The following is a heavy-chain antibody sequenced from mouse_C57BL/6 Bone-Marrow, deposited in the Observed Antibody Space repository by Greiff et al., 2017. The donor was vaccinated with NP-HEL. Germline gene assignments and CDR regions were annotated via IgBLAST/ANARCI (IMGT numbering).Heavy chain of an antibody. CDR1: GYTFTSYD. V-gene: IGHV1-85*01. Sequence: QVQLKESGPELVKPGASVKLSCKASGYTFTSYDINWVKQRPGQGLEWIGWIYPRDGSTKDNEKFKGKATLTVDTSSSTAYMELHSLTSEDSPVYFCAFYDGYYVYAMDYWGQGTSVTVSS. CDR2: IYPRDGST. J-gene: IGHJ4*01. CDR3: AFYDGYYVYAMDY. D-gene: IGHD2-3*01.